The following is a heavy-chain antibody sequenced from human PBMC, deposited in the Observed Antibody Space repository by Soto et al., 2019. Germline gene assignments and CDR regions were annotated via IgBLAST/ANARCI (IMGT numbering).Heavy chain of an antibody. CDR2: INAGNGDT. Sequence: ASVKVSCKASGYTFTAYALHWVRQAPGHRLEWMGWINAGNGDTKYSHKFQDRVTIYRDTSASTVYMEMSSLRSEDTTVYYCVRDVSSSIDCWGQGTPVTVSS. J-gene: IGHJ4*02. V-gene: IGHV1-3*01. CDR3: VRDVSSSIDC. D-gene: IGHD2-2*01. CDR1: GYTFTAYA.